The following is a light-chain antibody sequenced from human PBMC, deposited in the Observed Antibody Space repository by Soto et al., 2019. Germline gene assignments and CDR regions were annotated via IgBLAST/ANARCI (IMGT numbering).Light chain of an antibody. V-gene: IGLV2-8*01. J-gene: IGLJ1*01. CDR3: SSYAGSTYV. CDR1: SSDVGGYNF. CDR2: EVS. Sequence: QSVLTQPPXASGSPGQSVTISCTGTSSDVGGYNFVSWYQHHPGKAPKPMLYEVSKRPSGVPDRFSGSKSGNTASLTVSGLQAEDEADYYCSSYAGSTYVFGTGTKVTVL.